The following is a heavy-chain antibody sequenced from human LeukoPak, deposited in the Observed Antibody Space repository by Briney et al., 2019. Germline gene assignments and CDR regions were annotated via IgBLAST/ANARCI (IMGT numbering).Heavy chain of an antibody. Sequence: GGSLRLSCAASGFTSMNHPMGWVRQAPGKGLEWVSGITGGGATYYADSVRGRFTISRDDSKNTLYLHMNSLRVEDTAVYYCTKMYFFDSSSPYYFDDWGQGTLVTVSS. V-gene: IGHV3-23*01. CDR1: GFTSMNHP. CDR3: TKMYFFDSSSPYYFDD. J-gene: IGHJ4*02. CDR2: ITGGGAT. D-gene: IGHD3-22*01.